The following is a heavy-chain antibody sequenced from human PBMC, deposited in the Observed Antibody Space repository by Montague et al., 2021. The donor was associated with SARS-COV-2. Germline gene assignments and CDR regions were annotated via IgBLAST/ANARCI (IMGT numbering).Heavy chain of an antibody. V-gene: IGHV4-31*03. J-gene: IGHJ4*02. D-gene: IGHD3-3*01. CDR1: GGSISSGGYY. CDR2: IYYSGST. Sequence: TLSLTCTVSGGSISSGGYYWSWIRQHPGKGLGWIGYIYYSGSTYYNPSLKSRVTISVDTSKNQFSLKLSSVTAADTAVYYCARVVTIFGVGDTFDYWGQGTLVTVSS. CDR3: ARVVTIFGVGDTFDY.